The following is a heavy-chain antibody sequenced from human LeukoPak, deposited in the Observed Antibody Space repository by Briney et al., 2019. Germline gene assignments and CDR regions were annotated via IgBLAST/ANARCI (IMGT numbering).Heavy chain of an antibody. Sequence: GGSLRLSCAASGFTFSSYWMSWVRQAPGKGLEWVANIKQDGSEKFYVDSVKGRFTISRDNSKNTLYLQMNSLRAEDTAVYYCAKNHVTVAVTYYFDYWGQGTLVTVSS. V-gene: IGHV3-7*03. CDR1: GFTFSSYW. CDR3: AKNHVTVAVTYYFDY. D-gene: IGHD6-19*01. J-gene: IGHJ4*02. CDR2: IKQDGSEK.